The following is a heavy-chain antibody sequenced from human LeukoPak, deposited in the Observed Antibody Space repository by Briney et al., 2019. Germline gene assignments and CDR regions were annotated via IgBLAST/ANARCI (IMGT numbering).Heavy chain of an antibody. CDR2: IYYSGST. D-gene: IGHD6-13*01. CDR1: GGSISSSSYY. CDR3: AREYSSSWYSPYYFDY. Sequence: SETLSLTCTVSGGSISSSSYYWGWIRQPPGKGLEWIGSIYYSGSTYYNPSLKSRVTISVDTSKNQFALKLSSVTAADTAVYYCAREYSSSWYSPYYFDYWGQGTLVTVSS. J-gene: IGHJ4*02. V-gene: IGHV4-39*06.